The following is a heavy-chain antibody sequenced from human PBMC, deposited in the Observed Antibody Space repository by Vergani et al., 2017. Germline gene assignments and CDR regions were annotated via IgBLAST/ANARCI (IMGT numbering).Heavy chain of an antibody. CDR2: LTGGGGST. D-gene: IGHD1-26*01. V-gene: IGHV3-23*01. Sequence: VQLQESGPGLVKPSETLTLTCDVSDSSIMTNPYWGWFRQSPGKGLEWVSALTGGGGSTYYADSFKGRFIISRDNSRDTLYLQMNSLRPEDTATYYCVKDAGSYENFFDSWGQGTLVTVSS. CDR1: DSSIMTNP. J-gene: IGHJ4*02. CDR3: VKDAGSYENFFDS.